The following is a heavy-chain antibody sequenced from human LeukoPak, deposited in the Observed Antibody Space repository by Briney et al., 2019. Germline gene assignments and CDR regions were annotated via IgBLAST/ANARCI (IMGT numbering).Heavy chain of an antibody. D-gene: IGHD6-19*01. Sequence: GGSLRLSCAASGFTFSNYWMHWVRQAPGKGLVWVSRIKSDGSRTDYADSVKGRFTISRDNAKKSLYLQMNSLRVEDTAMYHCARGSSSGRGALDPWGQGTLVTVSS. CDR1: GFTFSNYW. CDR2: IKSDGSRT. V-gene: IGHV3-74*01. CDR3: ARGSSSGRGALDP. J-gene: IGHJ5*02.